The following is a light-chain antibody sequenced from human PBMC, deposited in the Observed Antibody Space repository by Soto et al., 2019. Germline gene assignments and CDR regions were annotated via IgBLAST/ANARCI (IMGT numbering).Light chain of an antibody. CDR3: QQYDNLVT. CDR1: QDISNY. J-gene: IGKJ4*01. Sequence: DIQMTQSPSSLSASVGDRVTITCQASQDISNYLNWYQQKPGKAPKLLIYDASNLEKGVPSRFSGSGSGTDFTFTISSLQPEDNATYYCQQYDNLVTFGGGTKVEIK. CDR2: DAS. V-gene: IGKV1-33*01.